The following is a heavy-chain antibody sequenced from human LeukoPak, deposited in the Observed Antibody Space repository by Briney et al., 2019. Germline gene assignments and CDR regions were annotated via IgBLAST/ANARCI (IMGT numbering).Heavy chain of an antibody. D-gene: IGHD1-26*01. CDR1: GFTFDDYG. Sequence: GGSLRLSCAASGFTFDDYGMSRVRQAPGKGLEWVSGINWNGGSTGYADSVKGRFTISRDNAKNSLYLQMNSLRAEDTALYYCARDGASWALDYWGQGTLVTVSS. J-gene: IGHJ4*02. CDR2: INWNGGST. CDR3: ARDGASWALDY. V-gene: IGHV3-20*04.